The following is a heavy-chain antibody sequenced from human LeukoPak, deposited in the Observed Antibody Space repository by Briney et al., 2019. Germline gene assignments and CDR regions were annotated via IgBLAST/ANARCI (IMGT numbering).Heavy chain of an antibody. CDR1: GGSISSSSYY. V-gene: IGHV4-39*01. CDR2: IYYSGST. Sequence: SETLSLTCTVSGGSISSSSYYWGWIRQPPGKGLEWIGSIYYSGSTYYNPSLKSRVTISVDTSKNQFSLKLSSVTAADTAVYYCASSGGGKRGWFDPWGQGTLVTVSS. J-gene: IGHJ5*02. CDR3: ASSGGGKRGWFDP. D-gene: IGHD4-23*01.